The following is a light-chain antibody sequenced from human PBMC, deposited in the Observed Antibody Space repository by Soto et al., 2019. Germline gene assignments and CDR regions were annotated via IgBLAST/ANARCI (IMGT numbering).Light chain of an antibody. CDR1: QSIRSW. J-gene: IGKJ4*01. V-gene: IGKV1-5*01. Sequence: DIQMNQSPSTLSASVGDRVTITCRASQSIRSWLAWYQQKPGKAPNLLIYDASNLASGVPSRFSGSGSGTEFTLTISSLQPDDFATYYCQQYNANFGGGTKVEIK. CDR3: QQYNAN. CDR2: DAS.